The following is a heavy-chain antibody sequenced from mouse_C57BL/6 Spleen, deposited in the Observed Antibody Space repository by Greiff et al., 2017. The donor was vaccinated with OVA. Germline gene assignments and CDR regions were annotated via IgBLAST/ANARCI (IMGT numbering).Heavy chain of an antibody. J-gene: IGHJ2*01. D-gene: IGHD2-4*01. CDR2: IDPEDGDT. CDR1: GFNIKDYY. CDR3: TFIYYDYLYYFDY. Sequence: EVKLVESGAELVRPGASVKLSCTASGFNIKDYYMHWVKQRPEQGLEWIGRIDPEDGDTEYAPKFQGKATMTADTSSNTAYLQLSSLTSEDTAVYYCTFIYYDYLYYFDYWGQGTTLTVSS. V-gene: IGHV14-1*01.